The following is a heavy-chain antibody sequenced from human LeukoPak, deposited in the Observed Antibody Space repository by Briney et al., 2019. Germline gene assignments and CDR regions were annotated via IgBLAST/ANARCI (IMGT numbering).Heavy chain of an antibody. D-gene: IGHD2-8*02. CDR3: AKDPGASVSGFYMDV. J-gene: IGHJ6*03. CDR2: IWSDGNNR. CDR1: GFTFRNYG. Sequence: GRSLRLSCAASGFTFRNYGMHWVRQATGKGLEWVSFIWSDGNNRFYADSVKGRFTISRDNSKNMLYLQMDTLRAEDTALYYCAKDPGASVSGFYMDVWGKGTTVIVSS. V-gene: IGHV3-30*02.